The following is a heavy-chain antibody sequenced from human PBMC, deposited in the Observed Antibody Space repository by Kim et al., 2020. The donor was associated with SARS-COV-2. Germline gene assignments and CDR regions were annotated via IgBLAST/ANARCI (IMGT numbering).Heavy chain of an antibody. Sequence: GGSLRLSCAASGFSLEDYAMHWVRQVPGKGLEWVSGISWNSDSIGYADSVKGRFTTSRDNAKNSLYLQMNSLRPEDTALYYCAKDIGSYSSGWYVNGMDVWGQGTTVTVSS. CDR1: GFSLEDYA. D-gene: IGHD6-19*01. V-gene: IGHV3-9*01. J-gene: IGHJ6*02. CDR2: ISWNSDSI. CDR3: AKDIGSYSSGWYVNGMDV.